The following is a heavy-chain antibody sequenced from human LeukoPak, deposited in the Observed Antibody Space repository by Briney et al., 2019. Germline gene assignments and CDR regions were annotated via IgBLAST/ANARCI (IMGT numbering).Heavy chain of an antibody. D-gene: IGHD2-2*01. CDR1: GGTFSSYT. CDR3: ARAEAGYCSSTSCHARDRWFDP. CDR2: TIPTLGIA. Sequence: SVKVSCKASGGTFSSYTISWVRQAPGQGLEWMGRTIPTLGIANYAQKFQGRVTIAADKSTSTAYMELSSLRSEDTAVYYCARAEAGYCSSTSCHARDRWFDPWGQGTLVTVSS. J-gene: IGHJ5*02. V-gene: IGHV1-69*02.